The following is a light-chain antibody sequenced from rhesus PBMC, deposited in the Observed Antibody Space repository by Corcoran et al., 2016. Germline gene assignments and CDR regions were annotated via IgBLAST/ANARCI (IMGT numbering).Light chain of an antibody. CDR1: QDIGND. Sequence: IQMTQSPSSLSASVGDRVTVTCRASQDIGNDLAWYQQKPGETPKLLIYEASFLHFGIPSRFSGSGSGADFTRTISPLQSDDFATYYCQHYYNVPWTFGQGTKVEIK. V-gene: IGKV1-59*02. J-gene: IGKJ1*01. CDR3: QHYYNVPWT. CDR2: EAS.